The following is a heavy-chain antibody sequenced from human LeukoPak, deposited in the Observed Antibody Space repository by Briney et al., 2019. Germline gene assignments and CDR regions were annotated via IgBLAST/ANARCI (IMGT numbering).Heavy chain of an antibody. CDR2: IIPIFGTA. V-gene: IGHV1-69*05. D-gene: IGHD3-10*01. CDR3: ARPRRAYYGSGSYYRGCAFDI. Sequence: SSVKVSCKASGGTFSRYAISWVRQAPGQGLEWMGGIIPIFGTANYAQKFQGRVTITTDESTSTAYMELSSLRSEDTAVYYCARPRRAYYGSGSYYRGCAFDIWGQGTMVTVSS. CDR1: GGTFSRYA. J-gene: IGHJ3*02.